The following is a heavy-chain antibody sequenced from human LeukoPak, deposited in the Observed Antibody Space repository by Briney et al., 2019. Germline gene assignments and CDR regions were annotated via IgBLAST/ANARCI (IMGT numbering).Heavy chain of an antibody. Sequence: GGSLRLSCVVSGITLSNYAMSWVRQAPGKGLEWVSGISGSAGGTNYADSVKGRFTISRDNSMNTMYPQMNSLRAEDTAVYFCAKRGIVIRGLLIIGFHKEAYYFDSWGQGILVTVSS. V-gene: IGHV3-23*01. CDR1: GITLSNYA. D-gene: IGHD3-10*01. CDR2: ISGSAGGT. J-gene: IGHJ4*02. CDR3: AKRGIVIRGLLIIGFHKEAYYFDS.